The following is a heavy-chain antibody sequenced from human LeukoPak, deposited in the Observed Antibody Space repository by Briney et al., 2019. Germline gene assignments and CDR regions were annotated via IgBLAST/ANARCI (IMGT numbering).Heavy chain of an antibody. Sequence: GGSLRLSCAASGFTFSSYSMNWVRQAPGKGLEWVSSISSSSYIYYADSVRGRFTISRDNAKNSLYLQMNSLRAEDTAVYYCARDGVDSSGYLPIDYWGQGTLVTDSS. V-gene: IGHV3-21*01. D-gene: IGHD3-22*01. J-gene: IGHJ4*02. CDR2: ISSSSYI. CDR1: GFTFSSYS. CDR3: ARDGVDSSGYLPIDY.